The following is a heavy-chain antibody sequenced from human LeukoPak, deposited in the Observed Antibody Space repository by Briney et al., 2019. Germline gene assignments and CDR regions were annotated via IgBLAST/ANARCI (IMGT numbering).Heavy chain of an antibody. Sequence: PGGSLRLSCAASGFTFSSYAMTWLRQAPGKGLEWVSVISGGGVNIYYTDSVKGRFTISRDNSKNTLYLQMNSLRAEDTAVYYCAKGLSIGAYLLDYWGQGTLVTVSS. J-gene: IGHJ4*02. CDR3: AKGLSIGAYLLDY. V-gene: IGHV3-23*01. D-gene: IGHD2-21*01. CDR1: GFTFSSYA. CDR2: ISGGGVNI.